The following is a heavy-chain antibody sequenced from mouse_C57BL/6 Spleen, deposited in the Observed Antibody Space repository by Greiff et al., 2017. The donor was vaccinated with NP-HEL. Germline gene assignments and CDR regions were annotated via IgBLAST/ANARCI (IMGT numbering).Heavy chain of an antibody. D-gene: IGHD4-1*01. J-gene: IGHJ2*01. Sequence: DVQLVESGEGLVKPGGSLKLSCAASGFTFSSYAMSWVRQTPEKRLEWVAYISSGGDYLYYADPVKGRFTISRDNARNTLYLQMSSLKSEDTAMYYCTRDRSLLTGKDYFDYWGQGTTLTVSS. CDR1: GFTFSSYA. V-gene: IGHV5-9-1*02. CDR2: ISSGGDYL. CDR3: TRDRSLLTGKDYFDY.